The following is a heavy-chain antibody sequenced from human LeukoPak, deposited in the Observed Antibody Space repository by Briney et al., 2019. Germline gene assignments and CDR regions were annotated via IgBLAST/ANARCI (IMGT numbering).Heavy chain of an antibody. J-gene: IGHJ4*02. CDR3: ARDRIRYLGLPFDY. V-gene: IGHV3-64*04. Sequence: PGGSLRLSCLASGFTFSSYAMHWVRQAPGKGLEYVSAISSNGGSTYYADSVKGRFTISRDNSKNTLYLQMNSLRAEDTAVYYCARDRIRYLGLPFDYWGQGALVTVSS. CDR1: GFTFSSYA. CDR2: ISSNGGST. D-gene: IGHD1-1*01.